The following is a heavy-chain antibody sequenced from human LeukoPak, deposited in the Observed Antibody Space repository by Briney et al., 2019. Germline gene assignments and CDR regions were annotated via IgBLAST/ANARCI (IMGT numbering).Heavy chain of an antibody. CDR2: IYHSGST. J-gene: IGHJ5*02. Sequence: SETLSLTCAVSVGSISSGRYSWSWIRQPPGKGLEWIGYIYHSGSTYYNPSLKSRVTISVDRFKNQFSLKLNSVTAADTAVYYCARGGTTDWFDPWGQGTLVTVSS. CDR3: ARGGTTDWFDP. D-gene: IGHD1-7*01. CDR1: VGSISSGRYS. V-gene: IGHV4-30-2*01.